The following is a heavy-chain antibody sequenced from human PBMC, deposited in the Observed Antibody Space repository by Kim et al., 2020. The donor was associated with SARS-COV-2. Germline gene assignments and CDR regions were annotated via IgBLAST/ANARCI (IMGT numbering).Heavy chain of an antibody. Sequence: SCYIYYADSVKGRFTISRDNAKNSLYLQMNSLRAEDTAVYYCARDGPNSSWGQGTLVTVSS. CDR2: SCYI. J-gene: IGHJ5*02. D-gene: IGHD2-15*01. V-gene: IGHV3-21*01. CDR3: ARDGPNSS.